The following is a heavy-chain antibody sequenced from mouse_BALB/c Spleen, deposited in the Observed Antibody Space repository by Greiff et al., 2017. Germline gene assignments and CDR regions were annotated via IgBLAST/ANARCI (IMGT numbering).Heavy chain of an antibody. V-gene: IGHV5-6*01. CDR1: GFTFSSYG. Sequence: EVQGVESGGDLVKPGGSLKLSCAASGFTFSSYGMSWVRQTPDKRLEWVATISSGGSYTYYPDSVKGRFTISRDNAKNTLYLQMSSLKSEDTAMYYCARRDGGDAMDYWGQGTSVTVSS. CDR3: ARRDGGDAMDY. J-gene: IGHJ4*01. CDR2: ISSGGSYT.